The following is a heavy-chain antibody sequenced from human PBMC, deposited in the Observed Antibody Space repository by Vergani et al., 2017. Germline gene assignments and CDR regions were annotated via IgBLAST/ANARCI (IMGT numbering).Heavy chain of an antibody. Sequence: QVQLVQSGAEVKKPGSSVKVSCKASGGTISRNAINWVRQAPGQGLEWMGRIIPITTTLHYAQKFPGRVTITADESTTTVYMILSSLTFEDTAVYYCASPLSFSWGLDVWGQGSTVIVSS. CDR1: GGTISRNA. CDR2: IIPITTTL. V-gene: IGHV1-69*11. CDR3: ASPLSFSWGLDV. D-gene: IGHD6-13*01. J-gene: IGHJ6*02.